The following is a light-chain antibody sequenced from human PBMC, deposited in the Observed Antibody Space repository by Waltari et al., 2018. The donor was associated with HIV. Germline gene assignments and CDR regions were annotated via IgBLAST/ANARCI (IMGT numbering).Light chain of an antibody. Sequence: DIQMTQSPSSLSASVGDSVPITCQASQDIRNYLNWYQQKPGKAPKVLIYDVSNLETGVPSRFSGSGSGTDFTFTISSLQPEDIGTYYCQHYDNLSRITFGPGTKVAIK. CDR3: QHYDNLSRIT. CDR1: QDIRNY. CDR2: DVS. V-gene: IGKV1-33*01. J-gene: IGKJ3*01.